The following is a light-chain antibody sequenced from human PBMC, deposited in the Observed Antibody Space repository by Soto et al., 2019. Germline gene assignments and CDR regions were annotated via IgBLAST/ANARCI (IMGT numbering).Light chain of an antibody. CDR1: QSISSW. J-gene: IGKJ1*01. CDR2: KAS. Sequence: DIQMTQSPSTLSASLGDRVTITCRASQSISSWVAWYQQKPGKAPKLLIYKASTLESGVPSRFTGSGSGTEFTLTINSLQPDDFATYYCQQYDSYSATFGQGTKV. V-gene: IGKV1-5*03. CDR3: QQYDSYSAT.